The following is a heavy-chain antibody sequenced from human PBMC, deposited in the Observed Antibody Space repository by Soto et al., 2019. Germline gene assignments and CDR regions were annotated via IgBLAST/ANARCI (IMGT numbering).Heavy chain of an antibody. CDR3: ARDSVACYPCYGGNSGYYGMDV. V-gene: IGHV3-74*01. J-gene: IGHJ6*02. CDR1: GFTFSSYW. Sequence: GGYLRLSCAASGFTFSSYWMHWVRQAPGKGLVCVSRINSDGSSTSYADSVKGRFTIYRDNAKNRLYPQMNCLRGEDTAVTYFARDSVACYPCYGGNSGYYGMDVWGQANTVTVSS. D-gene: IGHD4-17*01. CDR2: INSDGSST.